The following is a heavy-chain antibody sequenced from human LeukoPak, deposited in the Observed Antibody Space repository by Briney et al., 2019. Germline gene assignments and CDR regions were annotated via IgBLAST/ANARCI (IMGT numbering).Heavy chain of an antibody. Sequence: SETLSPTCAVYGGSFSGYYWSWIRQPPGKGLEWIGEINHSGSTNYNPSLKSRVTISVDTSKNQFSLKLSSVTAADTAVYYCATHPMATIPYYFDYWGQGTLVTVSS. V-gene: IGHV4-34*01. CDR1: GGSFSGYY. CDR3: ATHPMATIPYYFDY. CDR2: INHSGST. D-gene: IGHD5-24*01. J-gene: IGHJ4*02.